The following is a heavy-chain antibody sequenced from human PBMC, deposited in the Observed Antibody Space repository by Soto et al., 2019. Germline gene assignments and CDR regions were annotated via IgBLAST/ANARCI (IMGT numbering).Heavy chain of an antibody. CDR1: GYTFTGYY. J-gene: IGHJ6*02. V-gene: IGHV1-2*02. CDR3: ARGSSITYYYYGMDV. CDR2: INPNSGGT. D-gene: IGHD1-20*01. Sequence: ASVKVSCKASGYTFTGYYMHWVRQAPGQGLEWMGWINPNSGGTNYAQKFQGRVTMTRDTSISTAYMELSRLRSDDTAVYYCARGSSITYYYYGMDVWGQGTTVTVSS.